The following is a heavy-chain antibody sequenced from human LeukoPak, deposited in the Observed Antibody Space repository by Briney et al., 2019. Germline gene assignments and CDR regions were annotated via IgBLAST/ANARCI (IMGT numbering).Heavy chain of an antibody. CDR3: ARVNDRSGYFYYLDY. Sequence: PSETLSPTCTVSGGSISGHYWSWIRQPPGKGLEWIGYIYDSGSANANPSLKSRVTISIDPSKNQFFLSLSSVTAADRAVYYCARVNDRSGYFYYLDYWGQGTLVTVSS. D-gene: IGHD3-22*01. J-gene: IGHJ4*02. V-gene: IGHV4-59*11. CDR2: IYDSGSA. CDR1: GGSISGHY.